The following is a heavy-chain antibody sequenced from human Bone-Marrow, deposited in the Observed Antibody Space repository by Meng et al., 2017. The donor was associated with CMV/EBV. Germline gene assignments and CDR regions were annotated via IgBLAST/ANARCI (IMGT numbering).Heavy chain of an antibody. V-gene: IGHV4-34*01. CDR3: TRGKPYYYFHYTMDV. CDR2: VSHSGTT. J-gene: IGHJ6*01. Sequence: ESLKISCAVYGGSLNGYYWSWIRQPPGKGLEWIGEVSHSGTTNYNPSLKSRVTISVDTSENQFSLRLNSVTAADTAVYYCTRGKPYYYFHYTMDVWGQGPTVTVCS. CDR1: GGSLNGYY.